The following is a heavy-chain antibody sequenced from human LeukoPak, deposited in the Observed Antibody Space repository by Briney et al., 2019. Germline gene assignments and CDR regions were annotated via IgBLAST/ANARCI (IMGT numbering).Heavy chain of an antibody. CDR2: INTNTGNP. CDR3: ARSGDSGWYFFDY. J-gene: IGHJ4*02. Sequence: GASVKVSCKASGYTFTSYGISWVRQAPGQGLEWMGWINTNTGNPTYAQGFTGRFVFSLDTSVSTAYLQISSLKTEDTAVYYCARSGDSGWYFFDYWGQGTLVTVSS. V-gene: IGHV7-4-1*02. CDR1: GYTFTSYG. D-gene: IGHD6-19*01.